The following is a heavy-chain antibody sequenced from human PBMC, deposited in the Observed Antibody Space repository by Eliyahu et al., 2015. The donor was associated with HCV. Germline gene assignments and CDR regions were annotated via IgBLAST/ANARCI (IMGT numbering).Heavy chain of an antibody. CDR3: AREGEEFSSTLYGPEYYYYKGMDV. CDR1: GFAFSXSX. D-gene: IGHD6-6*01. V-gene: IGHV3-74*01. J-gene: IGHJ6*02. CDR2: XNSDGSST. Sequence: VQLVESGGGLVQPGGSLTLSCAASGFAFSXSXMPWVRQAPGKGLVWVSRXNSDGSSTNYADSVKGRFTISRDDAKNTLYLQMNSLRGEDTAVYYCAREGEEFSSTLYGPEYYYYKGMDVWGQGTTVTVSS.